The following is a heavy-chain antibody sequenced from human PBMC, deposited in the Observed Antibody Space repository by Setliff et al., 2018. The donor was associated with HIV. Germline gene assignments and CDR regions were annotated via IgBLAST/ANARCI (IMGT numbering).Heavy chain of an antibody. J-gene: IGHJ6*03. CDR3: ARVSPLREEVAGTYYYYYYMDV. V-gene: IGHV1-69*13. D-gene: IGHD1-1*01. CDR2: IIPIFKSA. Sequence: ASVKVSCKVSGDTFNNYGLNWVRQAPGQGLEWMGGIIPIFKSANYAQKFQGRVTITADESTSTAYMELNSLTSEDTAVYYCARVSPLREEVAGTYYYYYYMDVWGKGTTVTVSS. CDR1: GDTFNNYG.